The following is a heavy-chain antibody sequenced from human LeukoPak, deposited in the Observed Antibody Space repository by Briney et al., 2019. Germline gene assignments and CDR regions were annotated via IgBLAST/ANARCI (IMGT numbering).Heavy chain of an antibody. CDR1: GFTFSNFY. J-gene: IGHJ3*02. Sequence: PGGSLRLSCAASGFTFSNFYMSWLRQAPGKGLEWVSYITSSGSTIDYAESVKGRFTISRDTAKNTLYLQLSSLRAADTAVYYCAREYLNAFDIWGQGTMVTVSS. CDR3: AREYLNAFDI. D-gene: IGHD2-2*02. V-gene: IGHV3-11*04. CDR2: ITSSGSTI.